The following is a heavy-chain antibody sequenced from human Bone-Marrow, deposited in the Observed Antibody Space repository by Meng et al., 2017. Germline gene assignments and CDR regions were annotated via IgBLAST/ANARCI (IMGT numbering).Heavy chain of an antibody. CDR3: ASQVAGSTGGLSHDY. Sequence: QVAAGQSGVEVKKPGSAVKVSCKASGGTFSSYAISWVRQAPGQGLEWMGGIIPIFGTANYAQKFQGRVTITADESTSTAYMELSSLRSEDTAVYYCASQVAGSTGGLSHDYWGQGTLVTVSS. CDR2: IIPIFGTA. V-gene: IGHV1-69*01. D-gene: IGHD6-19*01. J-gene: IGHJ4*02. CDR1: GGTFSSYA.